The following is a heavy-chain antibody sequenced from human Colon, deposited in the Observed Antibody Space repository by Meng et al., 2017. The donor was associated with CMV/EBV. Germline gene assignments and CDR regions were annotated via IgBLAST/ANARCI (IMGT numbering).Heavy chain of an antibody. CDR2: ISYDRSKK. CDR1: GFSLSSHS. V-gene: IGHV3-30*03. J-gene: IGHJ6*02. CDR3: VRDRPMTTVTNAFYNGMDV. Sequence: GGSLRLSCAASGFSLSSHSMHWVRQAPGKGLEWVALISYDRSKKYYSDSAKGRFTISADNSKNTLSLEMNSLRSEDTAVYDCVRDRPMTTVTNAFYNGMDVWGQGTTVTVSS. D-gene: IGHD4-17*01.